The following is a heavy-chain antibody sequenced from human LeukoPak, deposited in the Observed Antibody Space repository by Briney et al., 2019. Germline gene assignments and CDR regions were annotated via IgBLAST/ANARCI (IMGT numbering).Heavy chain of an antibody. CDR3: ARDSDTDMARKLDY. Sequence: GGSLRLSCAASGFTLSSYALNWVRQAPGKGLEWVSSVGSSSSYIYYAESVKGRFTSFRDNAKSSVYLQMNSLRAEDTAVYYCARDSDTDMARKLDYWGQGTLVIVSS. J-gene: IGHJ4*02. CDR1: GFTLSSYA. V-gene: IGHV3-21*06. D-gene: IGHD5-18*01. CDR2: VGSSSSYI.